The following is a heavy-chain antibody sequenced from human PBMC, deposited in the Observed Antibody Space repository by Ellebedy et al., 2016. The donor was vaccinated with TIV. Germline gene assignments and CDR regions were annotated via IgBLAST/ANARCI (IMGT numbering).Heavy chain of an antibody. CDR2: ISASGDRT. V-gene: IGHV3-23*01. CDR3: AKGFRGSGSHTTDY. D-gene: IGHD1-14*01. Sequence: PSETLSLTCAVHGGSLSSDYWSWVRQAPGKGLEWVSAISASGDRTYYADSVRGRLTISRDNSKNTLYVQMNSLRAEDTAVYHCAKGFRGSGSHTTDYWGQGTLVTVSS. CDR1: GGSLSSDY. J-gene: IGHJ4*02.